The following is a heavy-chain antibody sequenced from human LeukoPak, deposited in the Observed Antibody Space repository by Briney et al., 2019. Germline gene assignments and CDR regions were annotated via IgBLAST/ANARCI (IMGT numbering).Heavy chain of an antibody. D-gene: IGHD3-3*01. J-gene: IGHJ4*02. CDR2: INSDGSST. CDR3: ARDHSWSGYPDY. Sequence: GGSLRLSCAASGFTFSSYWMHWVRQAPGKGLVWVSRINSDGSSTNYADSVKGRFTISRDNAKNTLYLQMNSLRVEVTAVYYCARDHSWSGYPDYWGQGPQVTVSS. CDR1: GFTFSSYW. V-gene: IGHV3-74*01.